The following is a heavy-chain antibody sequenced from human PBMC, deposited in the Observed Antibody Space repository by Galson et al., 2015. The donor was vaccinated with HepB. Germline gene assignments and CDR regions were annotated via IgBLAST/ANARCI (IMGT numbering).Heavy chain of an antibody. CDR3: AREEKRLLWFGELFNFDY. D-gene: IGHD3-10*01. Sequence: SLRLSCAASGFTFSSYGMHWVRQAPGKGLEWVAVIWYDGSNKYYADSVKGRFTISRDNSKNTLYLQMNSLRAEDTAVYYCAREEKRLLWFGELFNFDYWGQGTLVTVSS. CDR1: GFTFSSYG. CDR2: IWYDGSNK. J-gene: IGHJ4*02. V-gene: IGHV3-33*01.